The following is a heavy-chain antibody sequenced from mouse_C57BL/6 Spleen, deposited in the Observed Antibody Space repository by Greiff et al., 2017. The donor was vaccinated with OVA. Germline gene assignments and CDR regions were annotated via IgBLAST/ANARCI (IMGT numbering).Heavy chain of an antibody. D-gene: IGHD2-5*01. CDR3: ARPYSNYLDY. Sequence: SGPELVKPGASVKISCKASGYSFTGYYMNWVKQSPEKSLEWIGEINPSTGGTTYNQKFKAKATLTVDKSSSTAYMQLKSLTSEDSAVYYCARPYSNYLDYWGQGTTLTVSS. J-gene: IGHJ2*01. V-gene: IGHV1-42*01. CDR1: GYSFTGYY. CDR2: INPSTGGT.